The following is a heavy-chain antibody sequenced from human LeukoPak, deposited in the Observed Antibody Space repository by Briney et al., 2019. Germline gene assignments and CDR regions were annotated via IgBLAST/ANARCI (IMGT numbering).Heavy chain of an antibody. CDR1: GFTISNYW. D-gene: IGHD6-19*01. CDR3: VKQAGVY. V-gene: IGHV3-7*01. Sequence: GGSLRLSCAASGFTISNYWMTWVRQAPGKGLEWVGNIKGDGSEKYYVDSVRGRFTISRDNAKNSLYLQMNSLRAEDTAVYYCVKQAGVYWGQGTLVTVSS. J-gene: IGHJ4*02. CDR2: IKGDGSEK.